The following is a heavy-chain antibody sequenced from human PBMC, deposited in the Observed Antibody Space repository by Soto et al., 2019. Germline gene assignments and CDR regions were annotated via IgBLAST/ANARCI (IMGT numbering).Heavy chain of an antibody. CDR2: IYYSGST. CDR1: GGSISSGGYY. Sequence: SETLSLTCTVSGGSISSGGYYWSWIRQHPGKGLEWIGYIYYSGSTYYNPSLKSRVTISVDTSKNQFSLKLSSVTAADTAVYCCARSSGYYYGDFDYWGQGTLVTVSS. J-gene: IGHJ4*02. CDR3: ARSSGYYYGDFDY. V-gene: IGHV4-31*03. D-gene: IGHD3-22*01.